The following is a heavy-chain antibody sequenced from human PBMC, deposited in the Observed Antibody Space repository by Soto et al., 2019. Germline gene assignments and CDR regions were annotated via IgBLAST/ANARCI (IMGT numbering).Heavy chain of an antibody. CDR3: ARWWSGSRQGFDP. D-gene: IGHD3-3*01. V-gene: IGHV4-31*03. CDR1: GGSISSGDYY. J-gene: IGHJ5*02. CDR2: IYYSGST. Sequence: QVQLQESGPGLVKPSQTLSLTCTVSGGSISSGDYYWSWIRQHPGKGLEWIGYIYYSGSTYYNPSLESGVTISVETSKNQSSLKLSSVTAADTAVYYCARWWSGSRQGFDPWGQGTLVTVSS.